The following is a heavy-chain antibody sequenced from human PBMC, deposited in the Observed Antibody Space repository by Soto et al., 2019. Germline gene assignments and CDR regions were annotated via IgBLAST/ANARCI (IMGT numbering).Heavy chain of an antibody. J-gene: IGHJ4*02. CDR2: INPSGRTI. CDR1: GFTFSSFE. D-gene: IGHD3-10*01. CDR3: TRVVDGSAGEFDY. V-gene: IGHV3-48*03. Sequence: GGSLRFSCVASGFTFSSFEMNWIRQAPGKGPEWIAVINPSGRTISYADSVKGRFTISRDNAENSVYLQMSSLRAEDTAVYFCTRVVDGSAGEFDYWGQGTLVTVSS.